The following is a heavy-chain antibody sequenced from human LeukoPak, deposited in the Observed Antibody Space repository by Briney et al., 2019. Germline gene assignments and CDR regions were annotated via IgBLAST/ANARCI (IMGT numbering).Heavy chain of an antibody. J-gene: IGHJ6*02. V-gene: IGHV3-33*01. D-gene: IGHD1-26*01. CDR3: ARDLVGATGSYYYYYYGMDV. Sequence: RGSPRLSCAPPRYTLSSYSMHWVRPAPGKGRGWVADTWYEVSNKHYAHSAKGRFTISTDNSKNTLYLQMDSLRAEVKAVYYCARDLVGATGSYYYYYYGMDVWGQGTTVTVSS. CDR1: RYTLSSYS. CDR2: TWYEVSNK.